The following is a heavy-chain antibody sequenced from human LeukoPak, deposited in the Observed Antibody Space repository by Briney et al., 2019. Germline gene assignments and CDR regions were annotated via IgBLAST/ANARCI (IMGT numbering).Heavy chain of an antibody. CDR2: IRNDGNKK. CDR3: VKVDT. Sequence: PGGSLRLSSVASGFPLSTSGMHWVRQSPGKGLDWVSFIRNDGNKKDYAESVKGRFTISRGNSRNTLYLQMDSLSAEDTAVYYCVKVDTWGQGTLVTVSS. D-gene: IGHD3-22*01. V-gene: IGHV3-30*02. J-gene: IGHJ4*02. CDR1: GFPLSTSG.